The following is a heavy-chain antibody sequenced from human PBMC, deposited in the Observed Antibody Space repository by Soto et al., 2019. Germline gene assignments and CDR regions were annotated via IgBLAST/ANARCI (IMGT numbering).Heavy chain of an antibody. CDR2: IYYSGST. Sequence: SETLSLTCTVSGGSISSYYWSWIRQPPGKGLEWIGYIYYSGSTNYNPSLKSRVTISVDTSKNQFSLKLSSVTAADTAVYYCARDLLPNYWGQGTLVTVSS. CDR3: ARDLLPNY. J-gene: IGHJ4*02. V-gene: IGHV4-59*01. CDR1: GGSISSYY.